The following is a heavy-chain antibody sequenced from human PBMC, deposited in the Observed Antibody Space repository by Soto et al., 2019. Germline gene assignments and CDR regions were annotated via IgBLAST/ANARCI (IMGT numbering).Heavy chain of an antibody. CDR1: GFTFSSYA. J-gene: IGHJ5*02. V-gene: IGHV3-23*01. CDR2: ISGSGGST. CDR3: AKLFLDSGYDLEGWFDP. D-gene: IGHD5-12*01. Sequence: GGSLRLSCAASGFTFSSYAMSWVRQAPGKGLEWVSAISGSGGSTYYADSVKGRFTISRDNSKNTLYLQMNSLRAEDTAVYYCAKLFLDSGYDLEGWFDPWGQGTLVTVSS.